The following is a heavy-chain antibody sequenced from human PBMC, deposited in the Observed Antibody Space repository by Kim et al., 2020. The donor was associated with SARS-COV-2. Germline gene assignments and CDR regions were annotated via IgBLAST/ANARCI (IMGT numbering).Heavy chain of an antibody. CDR3: ARRSSSNWSHDY. Sequence: YSTDSMKVRVTVPRDSSKNALFLQMNSLRAEDTATYYCARRSSSNWSHDYWGQGTLVTVSS. J-gene: IGHJ4*02. D-gene: IGHD2-2*01. V-gene: IGHV3-53*01.